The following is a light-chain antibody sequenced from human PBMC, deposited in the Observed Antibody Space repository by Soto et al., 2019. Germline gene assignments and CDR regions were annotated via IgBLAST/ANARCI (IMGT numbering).Light chain of an antibody. CDR1: QDISTY. Sequence: DIQMTQSPSTLSGSVGDRVTITCRASQDISTYLAWYQQKPGEGPKFLIYAASAVQSGVPSRFSGSGSGTDFTLTISDLQPEDVATYYCQNYYSAPLTFGGGTKVDIK. J-gene: IGKJ4*01. CDR3: QNYYSAPLT. CDR2: AAS. V-gene: IGKV1-27*01.